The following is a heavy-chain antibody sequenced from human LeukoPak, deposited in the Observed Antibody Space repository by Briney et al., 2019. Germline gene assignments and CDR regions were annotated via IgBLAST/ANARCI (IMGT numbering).Heavy chain of an antibody. J-gene: IGHJ4*02. V-gene: IGHV3-23*01. CDR1: GFTFSSYG. CDR3: AKKKYDFGDID. CDR2: ISGSGGST. Sequence: GGSLRLSCAASGFTFSSYGMHWVRQAPGKGLEWVSAISGSGGSTYYADSVKGRFTISRDNSKNTLYLQMNSLRAEDTAVYYCAKKKYDFGDIDWGQGTLVTVSS. D-gene: IGHD3-3*01.